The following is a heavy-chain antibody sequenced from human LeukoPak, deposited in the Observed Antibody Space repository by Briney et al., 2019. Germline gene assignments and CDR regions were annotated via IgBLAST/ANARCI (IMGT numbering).Heavy chain of an antibody. J-gene: IGHJ4*02. V-gene: IGHV4-39*07. Sequence: SETLSLTCTVSGGSISSSSYYWGWIRQPPGKGPEWIGSIYYSGSTYYNPSLKSRVTISVDTSKNQFSLKLSSVTAADTAVYYCARVAYDYVWGSYRCHFDYWGQGTLVTVSS. CDR3: ARVAYDYVWGSYRCHFDY. CDR1: GGSISSSSYY. CDR2: IYYSGST. D-gene: IGHD3-16*02.